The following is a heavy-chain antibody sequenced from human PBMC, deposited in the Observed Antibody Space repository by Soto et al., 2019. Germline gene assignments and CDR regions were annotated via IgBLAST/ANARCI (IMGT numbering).Heavy chain of an antibody. V-gene: IGHV4-30-4*01. J-gene: IGHJ4*02. D-gene: IGHD5-18*01. CDR3: ARELGYNPGMPSDS. CDR2: IYHSGIA. CDR1: GGSISSGDFY. Sequence: SETLSLTCTVSGGSISSGDFYWSWIRQPPGKGLEWIGYIYHSGIAYYNLSLKSRVTISLDTSKNQFSLKLSSVTAADTAVYFCARELGYNPGMPSDSWGQGALLTVS.